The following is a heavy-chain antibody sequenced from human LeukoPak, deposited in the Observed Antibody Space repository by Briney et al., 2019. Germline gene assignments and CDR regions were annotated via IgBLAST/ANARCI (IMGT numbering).Heavy chain of an antibody. V-gene: IGHV1-69*13. Sequence: SVKVSCKASGGTFSSYAISWVRQAPEQGLEWMGGIIPIFGTANYAQKFQGRVTITADESTSTAYMELSSLRSEDTAVYYCARESDCSGGSCSTVNWFDPWGQGTLVTVSS. CDR1: GGTFSSYA. J-gene: IGHJ5*02. CDR2: IIPIFGTA. D-gene: IGHD2-15*01. CDR3: ARESDCSGGSCSTVNWFDP.